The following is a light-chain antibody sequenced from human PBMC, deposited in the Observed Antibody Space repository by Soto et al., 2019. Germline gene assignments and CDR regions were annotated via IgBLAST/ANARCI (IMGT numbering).Light chain of an antibody. CDR3: QQSYTTPYT. Sequence: DIVLTQSPASLTVSLGEGATIECKSSQTVFYTSNVKNYLSWFQQKPGQPPKLLIYWASTWASGVPERFSGSGSETHFTLTINNVQAEDVASYFCQQSYTTPYTFGQGTKLDI. CDR1: QTVFYTSNVKNY. CDR2: WAS. J-gene: IGKJ2*01. V-gene: IGKV4-1*01.